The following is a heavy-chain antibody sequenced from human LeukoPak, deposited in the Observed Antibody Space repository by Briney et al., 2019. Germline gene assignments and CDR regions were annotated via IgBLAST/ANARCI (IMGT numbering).Heavy chain of an antibody. CDR2: IYSGGST. D-gene: IGHD6-6*01. CDR1: GFTVSSNY. J-gene: IGHJ4*02. Sequence: GGSLRLSCAASGFTVSSNYMSWVRQAPGKGLEWVPVIYSGGSTYYADSVKGRFTISRDNSKNTLYLQMNSLRAEDTAVYYCASGGYSTYSSSSGFDYWGQGTLVTVSS. CDR3: ASGGYSTYSSSSGFDY. V-gene: IGHV3-53*01.